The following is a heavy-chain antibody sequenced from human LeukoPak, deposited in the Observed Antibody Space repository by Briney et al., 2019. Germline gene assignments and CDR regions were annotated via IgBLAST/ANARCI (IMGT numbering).Heavy chain of an antibody. CDR2: IPSSGGYM. CDR3: ARGRSEWLTAGDF. J-gene: IGHJ4*02. V-gene: IGHV3-21*04. CDR1: GFTFSFYN. Sequence: GGFLRLSCAASGFTFSFYNMNWVRQAPGKGLEWVSSIPSSGGYMYYADSVKGRFTISRDNAKSSLYLQMNSLRAEDTAVYYCARGRSEWLTAGDFWGQGTLVTVSS. D-gene: IGHD5-12*01.